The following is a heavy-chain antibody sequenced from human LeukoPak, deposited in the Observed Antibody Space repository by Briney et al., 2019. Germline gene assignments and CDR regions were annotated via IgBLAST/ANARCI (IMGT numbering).Heavy chain of an antibody. V-gene: IGHV3-7*03. J-gene: IGHJ5*02. D-gene: IGHD3-10*01. CDR3: ARAASYKFDP. CDR2: IKQDGSEK. Sequence: PGGSLRLSCAASGFTFSSYWMSWVRQAPGKGLEWVGNIKQDGSEKYYVDSLKDRSTISRDNAKNLLYLQMNSLRAEDTAVYYCARAASYKFDPWGQGTLVTVSS. CDR1: GFTFSSYW.